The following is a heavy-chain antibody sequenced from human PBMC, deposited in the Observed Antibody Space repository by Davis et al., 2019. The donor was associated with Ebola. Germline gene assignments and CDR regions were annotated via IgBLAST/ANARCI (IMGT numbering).Heavy chain of an antibody. Sequence: GGSLRLSCAASGFTFSSYGMHWVRQAPGKGLEWVAVIWYDGSNKYYADSVKGRFTISRYNSKNTLYLQMNSLRAEDTAVYYCARGTYDFWSGYVDYWGQGTLVTVSS. D-gene: IGHD3-3*01. CDR1: GFTFSSYG. CDR2: IWYDGSNK. CDR3: ARGTYDFWSGYVDY. V-gene: IGHV3-33*01. J-gene: IGHJ4*02.